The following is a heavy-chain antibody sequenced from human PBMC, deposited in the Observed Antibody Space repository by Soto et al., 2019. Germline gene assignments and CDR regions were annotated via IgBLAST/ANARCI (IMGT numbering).Heavy chain of an antibody. CDR3: TTDSYSSMVVVRFDY. D-gene: IGHD2-15*01. CDR1: GFPFSNAG. V-gene: IGHV3-15*07. CDR2: IESRGLGGTT. J-gene: IGHJ4*01. Sequence: EVQLVESGGGLVEPGGSLRLSCAGSGFPFSNAGINWVRHVPGKGLEWVGRIESRGLGGTTDFAAPVRGRFAITRDDSRNVADMQMNSLHTEDTAVYYCTTDSYSSMVVVRFDYWGHGSLVTVAS.